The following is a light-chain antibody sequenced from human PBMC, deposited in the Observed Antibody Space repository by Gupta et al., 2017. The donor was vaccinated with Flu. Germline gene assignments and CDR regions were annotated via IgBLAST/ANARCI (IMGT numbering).Light chain of an antibody. CDR1: QSISAY. V-gene: IGKV1-39*01. CDR3: QQSYRNPRT. Sequence: DIQMTQSPSSLSASVGDRVTITCRASQSISAYLNWYQQKPGKAPRLLINAVSSLQSGVPSRFSGSGSATGTDFTLTISRLQPEDFAIYYCQQSYRNPRTFGQGTKVEIK. CDR2: AVS. J-gene: IGKJ1*01.